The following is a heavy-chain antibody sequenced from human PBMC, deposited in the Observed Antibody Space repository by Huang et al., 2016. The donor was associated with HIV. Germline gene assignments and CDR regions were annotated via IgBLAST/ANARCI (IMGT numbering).Heavy chain of an antibody. CDR2: ICPEDSDT. J-gene: IGHJ4*02. CDR1: GYSFSSYW. CDR3: ARRFSSSSGYFDY. D-gene: IGHD6-6*01. V-gene: IGHV5-51*01. Sequence: VQLVQSGAEVKKPGESLKISCKGSGYSFSSYWIAWVRQMPGKGLEWSGIICPEDSDTPYSPSFEGQVTISADKSIGTAYLQWSSLKASDTAMYYCARRFSSSSGYFDYWGQGSLVTVSS.